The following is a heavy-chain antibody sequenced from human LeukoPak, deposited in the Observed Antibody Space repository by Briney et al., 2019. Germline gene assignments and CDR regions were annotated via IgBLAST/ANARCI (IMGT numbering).Heavy chain of an antibody. CDR2: INGDGSWT. D-gene: IGHD2-2*01. Sequence: GRSLRLSCAASGNYWMHWVRQAPGKGLVWVSHINGDGSWTTYADSVKGRFTISKDNAKNTVYLQMNNLRAEDTAVYYCVSFYETYWGRGTLVTVSS. J-gene: IGHJ4*02. CDR1: GNYW. V-gene: IGHV3-74*01. CDR3: VSFYETY.